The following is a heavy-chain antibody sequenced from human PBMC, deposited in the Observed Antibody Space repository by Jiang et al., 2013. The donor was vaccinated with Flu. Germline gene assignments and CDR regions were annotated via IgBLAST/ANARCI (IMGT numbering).Heavy chain of an antibody. CDR3: ARHVGYGAYNAFDI. D-gene: IGHD4-17*01. Sequence: GLVKPSETLSLTCTVSGGSISSSSYYWGWIRQPPGKGLEWIGSIFYSGNTHYNPSLKGRITMSVDTSKNQFSLRLSSVTAADTAVYYCARHVGYGAYNAFDIWGQATMVTVSS. J-gene: IGHJ3*02. V-gene: IGHV4-39*01. CDR1: GGSISSSSYY. CDR2: IFYSGNT.